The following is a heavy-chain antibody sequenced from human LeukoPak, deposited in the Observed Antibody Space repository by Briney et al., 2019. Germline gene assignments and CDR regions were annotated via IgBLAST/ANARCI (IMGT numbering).Heavy chain of an antibody. D-gene: IGHD6-13*01. CDR2: IGTAGDT. CDR1: GFTFSSYD. V-gene: IGHV3-13*01. Sequence: GGSLRLSCAVSGFTFSSYDMHWVRQATGKRLEWVSGIGTAGDTYYSGSVKGRFTISRDNAKNSLYLQMNSLRAEDTAVYYCARREVSTGSSWYKYYYYYYMDVWGKGTTVTVSS. CDR3: ARREVSTGSSWYKYYYYYYMDV. J-gene: IGHJ6*03.